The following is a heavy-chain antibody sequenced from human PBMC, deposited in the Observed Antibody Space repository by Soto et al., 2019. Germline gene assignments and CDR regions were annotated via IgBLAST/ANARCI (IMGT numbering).Heavy chain of an antibody. V-gene: IGHV3-11*01. CDR1: GFTFSDFY. CDR3: ARDGRGPSALEL. Sequence: QVQLVESGGGLVKPGGSLRLSCAASGFTFSDFYMNWIRQAPGKGLEWLSYISGNGRTMYYADSVKGRFTISRDNTKKSLYLEMTSLRADDSAMYYCARDGRGPSALELWGQGTLVTVSS. CDR2: ISGNGRTM. D-gene: IGHD1-26*01. J-gene: IGHJ4*02.